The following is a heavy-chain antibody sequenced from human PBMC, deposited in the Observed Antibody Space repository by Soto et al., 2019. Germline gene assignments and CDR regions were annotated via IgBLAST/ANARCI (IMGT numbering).Heavy chain of an antibody. V-gene: IGHV3-7*01. D-gene: IGHD2-2*01. CDR1: GFTFSSYW. CDR2: IKQDGSEK. J-gene: IGHJ4*02. CDR3: SRGRGCSTGCHNLDY. Sequence: EVQLVESGGGLVQPGGSLRISCSASGFTFSSYWMSWVRQAPGKGLEWVANIKQDGSEKDYVDSVKGRFTISRDNAKNSLYLQMNSLRASDAAVYYCSRGRGCSTGCHNLDYWGQGTLGTVSS.